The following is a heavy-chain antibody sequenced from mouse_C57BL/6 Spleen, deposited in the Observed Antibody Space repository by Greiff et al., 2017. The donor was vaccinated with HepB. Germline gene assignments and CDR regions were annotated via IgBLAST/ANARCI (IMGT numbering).Heavy chain of an antibody. CDR2: IDPENGDT. Sequence: VQLKQSGAELVRPGASVKLSCTASGFNIKDDYMHWVKQRPEQGLEWIGWIDPENGDTEYASKFQGKATITADTSSNTAYLQLSSLTSEDTAVYYCTTHYGVAYWGQGTLVTVSA. J-gene: IGHJ3*01. CDR1: GFNIKDDY. V-gene: IGHV14-4*01. D-gene: IGHD1-1*01. CDR3: TTHYGVAY.